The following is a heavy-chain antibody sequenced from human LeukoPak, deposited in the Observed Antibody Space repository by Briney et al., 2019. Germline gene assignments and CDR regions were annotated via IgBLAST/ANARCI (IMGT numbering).Heavy chain of an antibody. CDR3: ARHRLVVRPALFDY. D-gene: IGHD6-6*01. Sequence: PSETLSLTCTVSGGSISFSSYYWGWIRRPPGKGLEWIGSIYYSGSTYDNPSLRSRVTISVDTSKNQFSLKLSSVTAADTAVYYCARHRLVVRPALFDYWGQGILVAVSS. V-gene: IGHV4-39*01. J-gene: IGHJ4*02. CDR2: IYYSGST. CDR1: GGSISFSSYY.